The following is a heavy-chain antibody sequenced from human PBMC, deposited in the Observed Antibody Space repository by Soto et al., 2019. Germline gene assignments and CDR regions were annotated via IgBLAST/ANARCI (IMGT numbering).Heavy chain of an antibody. CDR2: IDPSDSYT. D-gene: IGHD3-3*01. CDR3: ARHLPYDFWSGYYTVYYYYYGMDV. V-gene: IGHV5-10-1*01. J-gene: IGHJ6*02. CDR1: GYSFTSYW. Sequence: GESLKISCKGSGYSFTSYWISWVRQMPGKGLEWMGRIDPSDSYTNYSPSFQGHVTISADKSISTAYLQWSSLKASDTAMYYCARHLPYDFWSGYYTVYYYYYGMDVWGQGTTVT.